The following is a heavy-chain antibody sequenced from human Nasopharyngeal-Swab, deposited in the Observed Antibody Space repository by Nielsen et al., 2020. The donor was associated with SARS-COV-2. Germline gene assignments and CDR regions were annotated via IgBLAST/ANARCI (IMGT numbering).Heavy chain of an antibody. D-gene: IGHD5-24*01. CDR2: IYPGNSDT. CDR1: GYSFANHW. Sequence: GESLKISCIGFGYSFANHWIGWVRQKPGKGLEWMGSIYPGNSDTRYSPAFHGRVIISADKSINAAYLQWTSLRASDTAVYYCARRAARDGYNYEVDPRGQGTLVTVSS. J-gene: IGHJ5*02. V-gene: IGHV5-51*01. CDR3: ARRAARDGYNYEVDP.